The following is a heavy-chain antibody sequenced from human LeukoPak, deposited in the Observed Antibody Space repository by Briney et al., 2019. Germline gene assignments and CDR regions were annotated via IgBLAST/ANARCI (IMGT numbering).Heavy chain of an antibody. CDR2: IYSGGST. CDR1: GFTVSSNY. D-gene: IGHD6-13*01. Sequence: PGGSLRLSCAASGFTVSSNYMSWVRQAPGKGLEWVSDIYSGGSTYYTDSVKGRFTISRDNSKNTLYLQMSSLRAEDTGVYYCARHSLAAAGTVDYWGQGTLVTVSS. CDR3: ARHSLAAAGTVDY. J-gene: IGHJ4*02. V-gene: IGHV3-53*01.